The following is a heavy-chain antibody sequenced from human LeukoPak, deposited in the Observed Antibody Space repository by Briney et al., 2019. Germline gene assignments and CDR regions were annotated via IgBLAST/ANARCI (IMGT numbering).Heavy chain of an antibody. Sequence: GGSLRLSCAVSGLTFNNYAMSWVRQAPGKGLEWVSGISGRGASKYYADSVKGRFTISRDNSKNTLYLQMNSLRAEDTAVYYCAKPGGYYDYWGQGTLVTVSS. D-gene: IGHD3-22*01. CDR1: GLTFNNYA. CDR3: AKPGGYYDY. V-gene: IGHV3-23*01. J-gene: IGHJ4*02. CDR2: ISGRGASK.